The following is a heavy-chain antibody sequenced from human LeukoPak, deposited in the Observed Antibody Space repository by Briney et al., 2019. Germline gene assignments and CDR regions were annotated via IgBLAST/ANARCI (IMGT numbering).Heavy chain of an antibody. D-gene: IGHD4-17*01. V-gene: IGHV4-34*01. CDR1: GGSFSGYY. CDR3: ARGRTVTTYDY. CDR2: INHSGST. Sequence: SETLSLTCAVYGGSFSGYYWSWIRQPPGKGLEWIGEINHSGSTNYNPSLKSRVTISVDTSKNQFSLKLSSVTAADTAVYYCARGRTVTTYDYWGQGTLVTVSS. J-gene: IGHJ4*02.